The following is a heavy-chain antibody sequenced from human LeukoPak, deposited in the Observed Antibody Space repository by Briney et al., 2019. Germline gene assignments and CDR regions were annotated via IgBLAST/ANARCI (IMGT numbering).Heavy chain of an antibody. CDR3: ARDEGVKIDY. CDR1: GDSINSYQ. Sequence: KPSETLSLTCTVSGDSINSYQWSWIRQPPGKGLEWIGYVFHSGGARYNPSLESRITISVDTSKNQFSLKVRSVTAADTAVYYCARDEGVKIDYWGQGTLVTVSS. V-gene: IGHV4-59*01. D-gene: IGHD3-10*01. CDR2: VFHSGGA. J-gene: IGHJ4*02.